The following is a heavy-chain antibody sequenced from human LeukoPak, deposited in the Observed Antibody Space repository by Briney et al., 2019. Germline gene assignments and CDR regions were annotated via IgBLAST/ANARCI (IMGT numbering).Heavy chain of an antibody. CDR2: IYYSGST. D-gene: IGHD3-16*01. CDR3: ARASWGVFDY. Sequence: SETLSLTCTVSGGSISSYYWSWIRQPPGKGLGWIGYIYYSGSTNYNPSLKSRVTISVDTSKNQFSLKLSSVTAADTAVYYCARASWGVFDYWGQGTLVTVSS. CDR1: GGSISSYY. J-gene: IGHJ4*02. V-gene: IGHV4-59*01.